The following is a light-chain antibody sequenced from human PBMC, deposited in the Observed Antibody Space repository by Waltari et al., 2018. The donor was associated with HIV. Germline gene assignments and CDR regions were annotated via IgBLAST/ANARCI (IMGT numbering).Light chain of an antibody. CDR1: QPISTY. CDR3: QQSYNRVT. CDR2: AVS. Sequence: DIQMSQSPSSLSASLGDRVIITCRASQPISTYVNWYQHKPGRAPHLLIYAVSSLQIVVPSRFSGSGSGTDFTLTINSLQAEDFATYYCQQSYNRVTFGPGTRV. V-gene: IGKV1-39*01. J-gene: IGKJ3*01.